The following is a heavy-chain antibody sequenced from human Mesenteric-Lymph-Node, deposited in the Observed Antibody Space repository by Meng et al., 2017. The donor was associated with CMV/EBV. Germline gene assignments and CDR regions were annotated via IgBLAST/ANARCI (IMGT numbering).Heavy chain of an antibody. Sequence: GGSLRLSCTASGFPFSYYWVTWVRQAPGTGLEWVANIRYDGSHVNYVDSVKGRFTGSRDNAKNSVYLQMNSLRAEDTAVYYCARDLCTSCQGYPDYWGQGTLVTVSS. CDR1: GFPFSYYW. V-gene: IGHV3-7*01. CDR3: ARDLCTSCQGYPDY. J-gene: IGHJ4*02. CDR2: IRYDGSHV. D-gene: IGHD2-2*01.